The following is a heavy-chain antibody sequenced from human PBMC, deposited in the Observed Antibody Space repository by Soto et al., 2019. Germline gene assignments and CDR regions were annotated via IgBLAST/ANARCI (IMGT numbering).Heavy chain of an antibody. CDR1: GFTFSSYG. V-gene: IGHV3-33*01. CDR2: IWYDGSNK. J-gene: IGHJ6*02. CDR3: ARYEQWLVREFDYHYGMDV. Sequence: QVQLVESGGGVVQPGRSLRLSCAASGFTFSSYGMHWVRQAPGKGLEWVAVIWYDGSNKYYADSVKGRFTISRDNSKNTLYLQMNSLRAEDTAVYYCARYEQWLVREFDYHYGMDVWGQGTTVTVSS. D-gene: IGHD6-19*01.